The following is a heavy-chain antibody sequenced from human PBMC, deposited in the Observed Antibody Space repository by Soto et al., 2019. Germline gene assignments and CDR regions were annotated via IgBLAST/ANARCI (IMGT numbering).Heavy chain of an antibody. CDR2: ISVYNGNI. J-gene: IGHJ6*02. D-gene: IGHD2-21*01. CDR1: GYRFTNYA. CDR3: AKAIHRLLYYNGMDA. Sequence: ASVKVSCKASGYRFTNYAINWVRQAPGQGLEWMGWISVYNGNINYAQRFQGRVTMTTDTSTNKAYMELRSLRSDDTAVYYCAKAIHRLLYYNGMDAGGEGNMVTV. V-gene: IGHV1-18*04.